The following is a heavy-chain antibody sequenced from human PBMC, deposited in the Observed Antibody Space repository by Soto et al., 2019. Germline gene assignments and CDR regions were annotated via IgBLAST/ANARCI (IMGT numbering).Heavy chain of an antibody. CDR1: GDSLSGTYW. CDR3: ARHILVTGTRGFDF. Sequence: QVQLQESSPGLVKPSETLSLTCAVSGDSLSGTYWWSWVRQAPGGGLQWIGEISYSGTTHYDPSLMSRVTISMDKSRSEFSLTLISVTAADSASYYCARHILVTGTRGFDFWGQGILVTVSS. D-gene: IGHD6-19*01. J-gene: IGHJ4*02. CDR2: ISYSGTT. V-gene: IGHV4-4*02.